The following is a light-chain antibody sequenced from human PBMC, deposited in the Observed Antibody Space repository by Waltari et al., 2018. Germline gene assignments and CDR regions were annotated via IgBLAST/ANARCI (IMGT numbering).Light chain of an antibody. CDR1: SSDVGGYNY. V-gene: IGLV2-14*03. Sequence: QSALTQPASVSGSPGQSITISCTGTSSDVGGYNYVSWYQQHPGKAPKLIIYDVSNRPSGVSNRFSGSKSGNTASLTISGLQAEDEADYYGNSYTTSNTLVFGGGTKLTVL. CDR3: NSYTTSNTLV. J-gene: IGLJ2*01. CDR2: DVS.